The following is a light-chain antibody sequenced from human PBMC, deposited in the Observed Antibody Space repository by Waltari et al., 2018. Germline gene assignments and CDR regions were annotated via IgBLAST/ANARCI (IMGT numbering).Light chain of an antibody. V-gene: IGKV1-8*01. Sequence: AIRMTQSPSSLSASTGDRVTITCRASQSVSTYLAWYQQKPGKAPKLLIYAASTLQRGVPSRFSGSGSGTDFTLSISCLQSEDFATYYCLQDYKYPRTFGQGTKVEIK. J-gene: IGKJ1*01. CDR2: AAS. CDR1: QSVSTY. CDR3: LQDYKYPRT.